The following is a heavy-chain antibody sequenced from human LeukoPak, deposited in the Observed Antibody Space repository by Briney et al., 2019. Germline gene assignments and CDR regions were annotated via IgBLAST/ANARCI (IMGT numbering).Heavy chain of an antibody. D-gene: IGHD2-8*02. CDR2: VYYNGNT. V-gene: IGHV4-59*01. J-gene: IGHJ4*02. Sequence: SETLSLTCTVSDGSINYYYWSWIRQLPGKGLEWIGFVYYNGNTNYNPSLKSRVSLSVDTSKNQFSLRLNSVTAADTAVYYCARHYCTGDNCYYFDYWGQGTLVTVSS. CDR3: ARHYCTGDNCYYFDY. CDR1: DGSINYYY.